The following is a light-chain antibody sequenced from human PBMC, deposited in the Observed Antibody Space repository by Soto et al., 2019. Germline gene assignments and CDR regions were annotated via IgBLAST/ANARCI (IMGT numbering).Light chain of an antibody. CDR3: QQYSTYAT. V-gene: IGKV1-5*03. J-gene: IGKJ1*01. CDR1: QSISSW. Sequence: DIQMTQSPSTLSASVGDRVTITCRASQSISSWLAWYQQKPGKVPNLLIYKASSLQSGVPSRFSGSGSGTEFTLTISSLQPDDFATYYCQQYSTYATFGQGTKVDIK. CDR2: KAS.